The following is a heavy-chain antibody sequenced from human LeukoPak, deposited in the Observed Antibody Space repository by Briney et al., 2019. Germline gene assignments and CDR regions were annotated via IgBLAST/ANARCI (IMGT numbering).Heavy chain of an antibody. CDR1: GGSISSYYY. D-gene: IGHD2-21*01. V-gene: IGHV4-59*08. J-gene: IGHJ4*02. CDR2: IYYSGGN. CDR3: ARRIPTFFFDY. Sequence: PSETLSLTCTVSGGSISSYYYWNWIRQPPGKGLEGIGYIYYSGGNNYNPSLKSRVTLSVDTSKTHFSLKLTSVTAADTAVYYCARRIPTFFFDYWGRGTLVTVSS.